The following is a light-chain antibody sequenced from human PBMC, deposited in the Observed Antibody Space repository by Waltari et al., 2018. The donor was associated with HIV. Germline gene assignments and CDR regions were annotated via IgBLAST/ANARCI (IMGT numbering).Light chain of an antibody. CDR1: QSVTSTY. CDR3: QQYGSLQWT. Sequence: EIVLTPSPGTLYLSPGERATLSCRASQSVTSTYFAWYQQKPGQAPRLLIYGASSRATGIPDRFSGTGSGTDFTLTISRLEPEDLALYYCQQYGSLQWTFGQGTKVEIK. V-gene: IGKV3-20*01. CDR2: GAS. J-gene: IGKJ1*01.